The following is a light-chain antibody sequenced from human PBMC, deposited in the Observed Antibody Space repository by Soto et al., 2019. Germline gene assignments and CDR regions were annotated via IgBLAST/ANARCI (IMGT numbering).Light chain of an antibody. J-gene: IGKJ1*01. CDR1: QTISSW. Sequence: DIQMTQSAATLSASLGDRVTIAWRASQTISSWLAWYQQKPGKAPNLLIYKASGLESGVPSRFSGSGSGTEFTLTICSLQTDDFATYYCQHYDSYSEAFGQGAKVDIK. V-gene: IGKV1-5*03. CDR3: QHYDSYSEA. CDR2: KAS.